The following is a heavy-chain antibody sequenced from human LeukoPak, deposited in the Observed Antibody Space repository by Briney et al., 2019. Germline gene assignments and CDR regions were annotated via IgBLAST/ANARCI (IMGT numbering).Heavy chain of an antibody. D-gene: IGHD2-2*01. V-gene: IGHV3-30*18. CDR1: GFTFSSYG. J-gene: IGHJ4*02. CDR3: AKDHCSSTSCYIFDY. Sequence: EAGRSLRLSCAASGFTFSSYGMHWVRQAPGKGLGWVAVISYDGSNKYYADSVKGRLTISRDNSKNTLYLQMNSLRAEDTAGYYCAKDHCSSTSCYIFDYWGQGTLVTVSS. CDR2: ISYDGSNK.